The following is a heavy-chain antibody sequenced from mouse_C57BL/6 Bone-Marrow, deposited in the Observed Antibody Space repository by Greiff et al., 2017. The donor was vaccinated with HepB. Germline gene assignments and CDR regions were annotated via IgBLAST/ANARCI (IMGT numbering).Heavy chain of an antibody. CDR2: ISNGGGST. J-gene: IGHJ3*01. CDR3: ARGISSDYYGYDFAY. Sequence: EVQRVESGGGLVQPGGSLKLSCEASGFTFSDYYMYWVRQTPEKRLEWVAYISNGGGSTYYPDTVKGRFTISRDNAKNTLYLQMSRLKSEDTAMYYCARGISSDYYGYDFAYWGQGTLVTVSA. CDR1: GFTFSDYY. V-gene: IGHV5-12*01. D-gene: IGHD2-2*01.